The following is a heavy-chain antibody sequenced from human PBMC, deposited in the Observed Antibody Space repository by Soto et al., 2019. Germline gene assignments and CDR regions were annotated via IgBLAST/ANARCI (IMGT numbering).Heavy chain of an antibody. D-gene: IGHD5-12*01. CDR2: IKQDGSEK. CDR3: ASGAFGVATIQDYFDY. CDR1: GFTFGSYW. V-gene: IGHV3-7*03. J-gene: IGHJ4*02. Sequence: GGSLRLSCAASGFTFGSYWMSWVRQAPGKGLEWLANIKQDGSEKYYVDSVKGRFTISRDNAKNSLYLQMNSLRAEDTAVYYCASGAFGVATIQDYFDYWGQGTLVTVSS.